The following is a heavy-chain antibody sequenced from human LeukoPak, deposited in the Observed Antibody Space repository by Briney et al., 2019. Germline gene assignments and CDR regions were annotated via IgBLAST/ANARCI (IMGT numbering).Heavy chain of an antibody. J-gene: IGHJ4*02. Sequence: ASVKVSCKASGYTFTGYYMHWVRQAPGQGLEWMGWINPNSGGTNYAQKFQGRVTMTRGTSISTAYMELSRLRSDDTAVYYCAKDPGDQGIAARPNDYWGQGTLVTVSS. D-gene: IGHD6-6*01. V-gene: IGHV1-2*02. CDR2: INPNSGGT. CDR1: GYTFTGYY. CDR3: AKDPGDQGIAARPNDY.